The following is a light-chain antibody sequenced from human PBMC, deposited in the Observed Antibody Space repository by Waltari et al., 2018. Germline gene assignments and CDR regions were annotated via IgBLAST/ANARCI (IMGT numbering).Light chain of an antibody. Sequence: EIVMTQSPATLSVSPGERATLSCRASQSFSSSLAWYQQKPGRAPRLLIYGASTRATGIPARFSGSGSGTGFTLTINSLQSEDSAVYYCQQYKNWPPMYTFGQGTKLEIK. V-gene: IGKV3-15*01. CDR2: GAS. J-gene: IGKJ2*01. CDR1: QSFSSS. CDR3: QQYKNWPPMYT.